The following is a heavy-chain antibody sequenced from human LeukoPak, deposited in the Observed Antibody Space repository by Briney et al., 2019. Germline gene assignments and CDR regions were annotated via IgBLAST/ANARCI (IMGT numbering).Heavy chain of an antibody. Sequence: PGGSLRLSCAASGFTFSTSAMNWVRQAPGKGLEWVSSISGSGGSTYYADSVKGRFTISRDNSKNTLYLQMNSLRAEDTAVYYCVKDQGYYYNSHPNYFDYWGQGILVTVSS. CDR3: VKDQGYYYNSHPNYFDY. D-gene: IGHD3-22*01. J-gene: IGHJ4*02. CDR1: GFTFSTSA. CDR2: ISGSGGST. V-gene: IGHV3-23*01.